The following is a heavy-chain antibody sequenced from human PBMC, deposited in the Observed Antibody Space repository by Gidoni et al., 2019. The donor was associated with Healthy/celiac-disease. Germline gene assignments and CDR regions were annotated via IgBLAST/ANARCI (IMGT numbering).Heavy chain of an antibody. CDR3: ASPVLLWFGEVNAFDI. Sequence: QLQLQESGPGLVKPSETLSLTCTVSGGSISSSSYYWGWIRQPPGKGLEWIGSIYYSGSTYYNPSLKSRVTISVDTSKNQFSLKLSSVTAADTAVYYCASPVLLWFGEVNAFDIWGQGTMVTVSS. CDR1: GGSISSSSYY. V-gene: IGHV4-39*01. J-gene: IGHJ3*02. D-gene: IGHD3-10*01. CDR2: IYYSGST.